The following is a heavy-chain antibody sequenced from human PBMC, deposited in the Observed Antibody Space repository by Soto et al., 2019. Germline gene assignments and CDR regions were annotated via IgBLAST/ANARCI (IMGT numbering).Heavy chain of an antibody. D-gene: IGHD3-9*01. J-gene: IGHJ5*02. CDR2: VSYDGDDQ. CDR3: ARASYFSEKTAYYAKSFKWFDP. V-gene: IGHV3-30-3*01. Sequence: PGGSLRLSCAASGFTFRGSEMHWVRQAPGKGLEWVAFVSYDGDDQYYADSVKGRFTVSRDNSGNTLHLQMDSLRPEDTAFYYWARASYFSEKTAYYAKSFKWFDPWGQGTLVTVSS. CDR1: GFTFRGSE.